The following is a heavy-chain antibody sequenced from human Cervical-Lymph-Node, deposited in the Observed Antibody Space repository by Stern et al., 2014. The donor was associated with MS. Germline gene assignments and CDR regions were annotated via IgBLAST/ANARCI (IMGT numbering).Heavy chain of an antibody. CDR1: GGSISSISYY. CDR3: ASLGSDYGDYSDY. J-gene: IGHJ4*02. D-gene: IGHD4-17*01. V-gene: IGHV4-39*01. Sequence: QLQLQESGPGLVKPSETLSLTCTVSGGSISSISYYWGWVRKPPGKGLEWIGRFYYSGSPYPTPSLRSRVTISVDTSKTHFPLKLSSGTAADTAVYYCASLGSDYGDYSDYWGQGTLVTVSS. CDR2: FYYSGSP.